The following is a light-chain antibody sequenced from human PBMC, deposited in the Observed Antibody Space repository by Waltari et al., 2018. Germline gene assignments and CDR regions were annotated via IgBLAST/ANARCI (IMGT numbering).Light chain of an antibody. Sequence: QSVLTQPPSASGTPGQRVTISCSGTSSNLGNNVVNWYQQVPGTAPKLLIYRNDRRPSGVPDRFSASKSCTSASLAISGLQSEDEAEYYCASWDDSLNGHWVFGGGTKVTVL. CDR2: RND. CDR1: SSNLGNNV. V-gene: IGLV1-44*01. CDR3: ASWDDSLNGHWV. J-gene: IGLJ3*02.